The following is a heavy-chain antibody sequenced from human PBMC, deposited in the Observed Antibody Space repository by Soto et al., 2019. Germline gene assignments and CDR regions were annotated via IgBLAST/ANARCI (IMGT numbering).Heavy chain of an antibody. CDR3: AKDGYCSSTSCYAAGIYSYYYMDV. CDR2: ISWNSGSI. J-gene: IGHJ6*03. Sequence: EVQLVESGGGLVQPGRSLRLSCAASGFTFDDYAMHWVRQAPGKGLEWVSGISWNSGSIGYADSVKGRFTISRDNAKNSLYLQMNSLRAEDTALYYCAKDGYCSSTSCYAAGIYSYYYMDVWGKGTTVTVSS. V-gene: IGHV3-9*01. D-gene: IGHD2-2*01. CDR1: GFTFDDYA.